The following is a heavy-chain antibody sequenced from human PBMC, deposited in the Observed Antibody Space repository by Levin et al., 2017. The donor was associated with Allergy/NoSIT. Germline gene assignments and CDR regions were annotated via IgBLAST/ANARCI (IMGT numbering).Heavy chain of an antibody. CDR1: GYTFTSYG. CDR2: ISAYNGNT. V-gene: IGHV1-18*01. D-gene: IGHD6-19*01. CDR3: ARDRWLVTRPYYYYYGMDV. J-gene: IGHJ6*02. Sequence: GESLKISCKASGYTFTSYGISWVRQAPGQGLEWMGWISAYNGNTNYAQKLQGRVTMTTDTSTSTAYMELRSLRSDDTAVYYCARDRWLVTRPYYYYYGMDVWGQGTTVTVSS.